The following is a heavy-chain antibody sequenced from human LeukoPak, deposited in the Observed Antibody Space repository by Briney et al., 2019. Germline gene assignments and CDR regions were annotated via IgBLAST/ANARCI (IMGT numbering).Heavy chain of an antibody. D-gene: IGHD3-3*01. Sequence: PSETLSLTCAVYGGSFSGYYWSWIRQPPGKGLAWIGEINHSGSTNYNPSLKSRVTISVDTSKNQFSLKLSSVTAADTAVYYCARGQTFTLEWSLDAFDIWGQGTMVTVSS. V-gene: IGHV4-34*01. J-gene: IGHJ3*02. CDR3: ARGQTFTLEWSLDAFDI. CDR2: INHSGST. CDR1: GGSFSGYY.